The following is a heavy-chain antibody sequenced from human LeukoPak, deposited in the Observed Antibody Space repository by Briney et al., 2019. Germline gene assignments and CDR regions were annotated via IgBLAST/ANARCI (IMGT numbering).Heavy chain of an antibody. CDR3: VRDYQWSLGN. CDR1: GFTFSTSH. J-gene: IGHJ4*02. V-gene: IGHV3-48*01. CDR2: INYYGQPT. D-gene: IGHD2-8*01. Sequence: GGSLRLSCTASGFTFSTSHMHWVRQAPGKGLEWLSYINYYGQPTYYADSVKGRFTVSRDNAKSSLYLQLNGLRAEDTAVYYCVRDYQWSLGNWGQGTPVTVS.